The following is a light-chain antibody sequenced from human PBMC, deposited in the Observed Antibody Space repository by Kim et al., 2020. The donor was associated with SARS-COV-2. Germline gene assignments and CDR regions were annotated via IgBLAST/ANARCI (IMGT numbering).Light chain of an antibody. V-gene: IGKV3-15*01. CDR3: HHYDAWPYT. J-gene: IGKJ2*01. Sequence: LSVSPGERITLSCRASQSISINLAWYQQKPGQSPKLLIFGASTRAIDIPGRFSGSGSGTEFTLTISDVQSADSAVYYCHHYDAWPYTFGQGTKLEIK. CDR2: GAS. CDR1: QSISIN.